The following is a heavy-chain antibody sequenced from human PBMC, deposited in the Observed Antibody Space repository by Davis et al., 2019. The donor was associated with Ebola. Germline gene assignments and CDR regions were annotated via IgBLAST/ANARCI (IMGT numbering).Heavy chain of an antibody. CDR1: GYSFTSHG. CDR2: INPHNGNT. J-gene: IGHJ4*02. CDR3: ARAQFPTTSDH. Sequence: AASVKVSCKASGYSFTSHGISWVRQAPGQGLEWMGWINPHNGNTNYAQNVQGRVTMTTDTSTSTAYMEVGSLRYDDTAVYYCARAQFPTTSDHWGQGTLVTVSS. D-gene: IGHD1-1*01. V-gene: IGHV1-18*04.